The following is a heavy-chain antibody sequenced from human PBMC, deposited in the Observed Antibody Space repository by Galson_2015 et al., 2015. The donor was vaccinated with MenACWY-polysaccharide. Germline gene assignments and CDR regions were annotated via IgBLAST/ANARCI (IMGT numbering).Heavy chain of an antibody. Sequence: SLRLSCAASGFTFSSYVMSWVRQAPGRGLEWVSSITDSGSNTHYADSVKGRFTISRDNSKNTLSLQMNSLRAEDTAVYYCARVRYSTGKYQFDYWGQGTLVAVSS. CDR1: GFTFSSYV. J-gene: IGHJ4*02. CDR2: ITDSGSNT. CDR3: ARVRYSTGKYQFDY. V-gene: IGHV3-23*01. D-gene: IGHD2-2*01.